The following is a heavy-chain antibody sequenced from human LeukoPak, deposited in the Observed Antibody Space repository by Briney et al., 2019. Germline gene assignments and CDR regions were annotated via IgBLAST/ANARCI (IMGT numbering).Heavy chain of an antibody. Sequence: GESLKISCKGSGYSFTSYWIGWVRQMPGKGLEWMGIIYPRDSKTIYSPSFQGQVTISVDTSINTAYLQWISLKASDTAMYYCARHPIASGGAYNWFAPWGQGTLVTVSS. CDR1: GYSFTSYW. CDR3: ARHPIASGGAYNWFAP. J-gene: IGHJ5*02. D-gene: IGHD6-13*01. V-gene: IGHV5-51*01. CDR2: IYPRDSKT.